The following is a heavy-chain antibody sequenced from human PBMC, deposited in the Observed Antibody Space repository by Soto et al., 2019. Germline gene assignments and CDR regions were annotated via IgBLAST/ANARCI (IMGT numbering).Heavy chain of an antibody. CDR2: ISYNGTNK. CDR1: GFTFSSYA. D-gene: IGHD1-26*01. Sequence: QVQLVESGGGVVQPGRSLRLSCAASGFTFSSYAMHWVRQAPGKGLQWVAVISYNGTNKNYADSVKGRFTISRDNSNNTLYLQMNSLSADDTAVYYCARGQIVPSYLGLFDHWGQGTLVTVSS. V-gene: IGHV3-30-3*01. J-gene: IGHJ4*02. CDR3: ARGQIVPSYLGLFDH.